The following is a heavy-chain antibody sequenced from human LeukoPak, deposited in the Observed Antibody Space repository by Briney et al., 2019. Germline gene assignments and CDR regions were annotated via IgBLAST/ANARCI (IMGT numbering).Heavy chain of an antibody. V-gene: IGHV4-61*02. D-gene: IGHD3-22*01. CDR3: ARTPSSGYYVHYGMDV. Sequence: SETLSLTCTVSGGSISSGSYYWSWIRQPAGKGLEWIGRIYTSGSTNYNPSLKSRVTISVDTSKNQFSLKLSSVTAADTAVYYCARTPSSGYYVHYGMDVWGQGTTVTVSS. J-gene: IGHJ6*02. CDR1: GGSISSGSYY. CDR2: IYTSGST.